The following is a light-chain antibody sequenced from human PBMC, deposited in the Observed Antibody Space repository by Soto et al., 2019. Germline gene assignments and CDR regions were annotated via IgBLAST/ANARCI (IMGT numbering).Light chain of an antibody. J-gene: IGKJ2*01. CDR2: AAS. CDR3: QLYGSSPPRYT. V-gene: IGKV3-20*01. Sequence: EIVLTQSPGTLYLSPGERATLSCRASQSVSSNYLAWYQQKRGQAPRLLIYAASARATGIPDGFSGSGSGTDFTLTISRLEPEDCAVYFCQLYGSSPPRYTFGQGTKLEIK. CDR1: QSVSSNY.